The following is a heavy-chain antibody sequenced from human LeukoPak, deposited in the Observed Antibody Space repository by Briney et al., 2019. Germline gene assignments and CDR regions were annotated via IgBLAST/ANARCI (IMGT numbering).Heavy chain of an antibody. CDR2: INPNSGDT. Sequence: ASVKVSCKASGYTFTGYYIHWVRQAPGQGLEWMGWINPNSGDTNYAQKFQGRVTMTRDTSISTAYMELSRLRFEDTAVYYCVYGVTTATSHWLDPWGQGTLVTVSS. CDR1: GYTFTGYY. V-gene: IGHV1-2*02. CDR3: VYGVTTATSHWLDP. J-gene: IGHJ5*02. D-gene: IGHD4-11*01.